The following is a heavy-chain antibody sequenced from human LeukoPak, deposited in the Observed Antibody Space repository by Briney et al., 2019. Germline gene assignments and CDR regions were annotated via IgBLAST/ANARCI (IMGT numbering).Heavy chain of an antibody. CDR3: ARDNYYDSSGYYGYFDY. Sequence: SVKVSCKASGGTFSSYTISWVRQAPGQGLEWMGRIIPILGIANYAQKFQGRVTITADKSTSAAYMELSSLRSEDTAVYYCARDNYYDSSGYYGYFDYWGQGTLVTVSS. J-gene: IGHJ4*02. CDR2: IIPILGIA. V-gene: IGHV1-69*04. CDR1: GGTFSSYT. D-gene: IGHD3-22*01.